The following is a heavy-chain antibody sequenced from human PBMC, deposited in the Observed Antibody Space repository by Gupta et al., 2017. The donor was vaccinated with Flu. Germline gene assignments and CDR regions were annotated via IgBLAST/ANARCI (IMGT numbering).Heavy chain of an antibody. Sequence: EVQLVESGGGLVQPGRSLRLSCAASGSTFDDYAMPWVRQAPGKGLEWVSGISWNSGSIGYADSVKGRFTISRDNAKNSLYLQMNSLRAEDTALYYCAKLPYSGYDGLDFDYWGQGTLVTVSS. J-gene: IGHJ4*02. V-gene: IGHV3-9*01. CDR1: GSTFDDYA. CDR2: ISWNSGSI. D-gene: IGHD5-12*01. CDR3: AKLPYSGYDGLDFDY.